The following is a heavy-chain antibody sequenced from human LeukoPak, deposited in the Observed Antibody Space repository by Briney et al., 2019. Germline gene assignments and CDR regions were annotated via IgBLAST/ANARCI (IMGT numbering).Heavy chain of an antibody. V-gene: IGHV4-59*01. D-gene: IGHD6-19*01. CDR2: IYYTGST. CDR1: GGSISGYY. Sequence: KPSETLSLTCTVSGGSISGYYWSWIRQPPGKGLEWIGYIYYTGSTNYNPSLKSRVTISVDTSKNQFSLKLSSVTAADTAVYYCAREGTFSSGWYVIDYWGQGTLVTVSS. J-gene: IGHJ4*02. CDR3: AREGTFSSGWYVIDY.